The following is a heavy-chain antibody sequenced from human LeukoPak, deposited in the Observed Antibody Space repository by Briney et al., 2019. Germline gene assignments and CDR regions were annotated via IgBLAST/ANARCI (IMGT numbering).Heavy chain of an antibody. D-gene: IGHD3-9*01. CDR2: ISSSGSTI. CDR1: GFTFSDYY. CDR3: ATHSPRDILTGYLNYYFDY. Sequence: PGGSLRLSCAASGFTFSDYYMSWIRQAPGKGLEWVSYISSSGSTIYYADSVKDRFTISRDNAKNSLYLQMNSLRAEDTAVYYCATHSPRDILTGYLNYYFDYWGQGTLVTVSS. J-gene: IGHJ4*02. V-gene: IGHV3-11*04.